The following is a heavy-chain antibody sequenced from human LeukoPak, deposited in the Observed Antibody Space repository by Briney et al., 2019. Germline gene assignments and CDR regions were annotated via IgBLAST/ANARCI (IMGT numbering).Heavy chain of an antibody. V-gene: IGHV3-23*01. CDR2: ITTSDGNT. D-gene: IGHD7-27*01. Sequence: PGGSLRLSCEASGFTFSSYTMSWVRQAPGKGLEWVSIITTSDGNTYYADSVKGRFTVSRDNSKNTLFLQMNSLRAEDTAVYYCAKDGGLWVSAHWGDSWGRGTLVTVSS. CDR1: GFTFSSYT. J-gene: IGHJ4*02. CDR3: AKDGGLWVSAHWGDS.